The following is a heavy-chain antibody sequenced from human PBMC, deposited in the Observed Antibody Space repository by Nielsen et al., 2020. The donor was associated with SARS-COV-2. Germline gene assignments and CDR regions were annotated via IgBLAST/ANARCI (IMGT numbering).Heavy chain of an antibody. V-gene: IGHV3-7*02. Sequence: GESLKISCSVSGFTFSAYSMSWVRQGPGKGLEWVATTNPDGSENYYVDSVKGRFTISRDNAKSSLSLQMNGLTAEDTAVYYCARVAFWSGYDYWGQGALVTVSS. D-gene: IGHD3-3*01. J-gene: IGHJ4*02. CDR3: ARVAFWSGYDY. CDR2: TNPDGSEN. CDR1: GFTFSAYS.